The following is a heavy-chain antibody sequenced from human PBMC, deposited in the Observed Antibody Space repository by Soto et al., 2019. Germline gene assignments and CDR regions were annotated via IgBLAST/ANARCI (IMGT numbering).Heavy chain of an antibody. CDR3: AKGARLGEFQN. D-gene: IGHD3-16*01. J-gene: IGHJ4*02. Sequence: SENLSLTCTVSGPSVTTCGLYWHWCRHAPGRGLEWIGYIYHSWRTNYNPSLKSGVAISLDTSKNQFSLKLPSVTTADTAVYYCAKGARLGEFQNWGQGTLVTVSS. CDR1: GPSVTTCGLY. V-gene: IGHV4-61*08. CDR2: IYHSWRT.